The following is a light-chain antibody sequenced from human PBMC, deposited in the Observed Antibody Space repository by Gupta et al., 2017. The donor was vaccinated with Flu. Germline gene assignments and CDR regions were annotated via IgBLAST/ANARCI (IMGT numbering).Light chain of an antibody. Sequence: QSVLTPPPSVSAAPGQKVTISCSGSSSNIENNYVSWYQQLPGTAPKLLIYENIKRPSGIPDRFSGSKSDTSATLGITGLQTGDEADYYCGTWDSSLSAWVFGGGTKLTVL. CDR2: ENI. CDR3: GTWDSSLSAWV. V-gene: IGLV1-51*01. J-gene: IGLJ3*02. CDR1: SSNIENNY.